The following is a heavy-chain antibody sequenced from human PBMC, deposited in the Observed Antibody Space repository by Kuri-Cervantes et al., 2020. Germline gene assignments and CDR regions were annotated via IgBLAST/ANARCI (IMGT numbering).Heavy chain of an antibody. Sequence: SETLSLTCTVSGGSISSYYWSWIRQPPGKGLEWIGYIYYSGSTNYNPSLKSRVTISVDTSKNQFSLKLSSVTAADTAVYYCARGRVGAIYFDYWGQGTLVTVSS. CDR1: GGSISSYY. CDR3: ARGRVGAIYFDY. J-gene: IGHJ4*02. D-gene: IGHD1-26*01. V-gene: IGHV4-59*01. CDR2: IYYSGST.